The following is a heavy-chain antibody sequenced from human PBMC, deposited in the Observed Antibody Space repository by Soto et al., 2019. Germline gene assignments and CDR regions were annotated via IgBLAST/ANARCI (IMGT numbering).Heavy chain of an antibody. J-gene: IGHJ3*02. CDR1: GGSISSSSYY. D-gene: IGHD1-26*01. CDR2: IYYSGST. CDR3: ASRSCAEGGCYPYDGFYI. V-gene: IGHV4-39*01. Sequence: QLQLQESGPGLVKPSETLSLTCTVSGGSISSSSYYWGWIRQPPGKGMEWLGSIYYSGSTYYNPSLERSVTLSVDTSKNQGVPKLSSGTAAGKAVYYCASRSCAEGGCYPYDGFYIWGQGTMVTVSS.